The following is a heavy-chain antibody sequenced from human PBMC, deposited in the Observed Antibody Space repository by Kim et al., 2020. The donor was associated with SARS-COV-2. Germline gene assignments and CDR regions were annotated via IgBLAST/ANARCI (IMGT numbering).Heavy chain of an antibody. CDR3: ARDLGSGPPTDLFDY. D-gene: IGHD2-15*01. V-gene: IGHV3-33*01. CDR1: GFTFSSYG. Sequence: GGSLRLSCAASGFTFSSYGMHWVRQAPGKGLEWVAVIWYDGSNKYYADSVKGRFTISRDNSKNTLYLQMNSLRAEDTAVYYCARDLGSGPPTDLFDYWGQGTLVTVSS. J-gene: IGHJ4*02. CDR2: IWYDGSNK.